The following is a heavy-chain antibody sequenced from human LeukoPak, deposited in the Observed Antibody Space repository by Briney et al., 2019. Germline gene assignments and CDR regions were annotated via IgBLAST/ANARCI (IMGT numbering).Heavy chain of an antibody. V-gene: IGHV3-9*01. CDR3: AKDNSHCSSTSCYKPESDYYYYYYMDV. D-gene: IGHD2-2*02. J-gene: IGHJ6*03. Sequence: PGGSLRLSCVTSGFTFNEYGMHWVRQAPGKGLEWVSGISWNSDTIGYADSVKGRFTISRDSATTSVYLQMDNLRPEDTALYYCAKDNSHCSSTSCYKPESDYYYYYYMDVWGKGTTVTISS. CDR1: GFTFNEYG. CDR2: ISWNSDTI.